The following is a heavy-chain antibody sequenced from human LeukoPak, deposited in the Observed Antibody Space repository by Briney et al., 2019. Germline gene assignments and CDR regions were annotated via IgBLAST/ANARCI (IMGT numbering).Heavy chain of an antibody. CDR3: AKGVQCSPAKPLDY. V-gene: IGHV3-23*01. Sequence: GGSLRLSCAASGFTFSSYAMTWVRQAPGKGLEWVSGISGSGGITYYADSVKGRFTISRDNSKNTLHLQMSSLRAEDTPVYYCAKGVQCSPAKPLDYWGQGTLVTVSS. D-gene: IGHD2-15*01. CDR1: GFTFSSYA. CDR2: ISGSGGIT. J-gene: IGHJ4*02.